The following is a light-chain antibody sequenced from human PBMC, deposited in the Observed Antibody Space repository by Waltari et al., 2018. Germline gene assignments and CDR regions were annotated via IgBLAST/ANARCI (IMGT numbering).Light chain of an antibody. CDR3: MIWHGSAAV. J-gene: IGLJ7*01. Sequence: HAALTQPSSHSAPPAASASLTCTLRSGINVGTYKIYWYQPTPGSPPQYLLRYKSDSDKQQGSGVPSRFSGSKDVSANAGILLISGLQSEDEADYYCMIWHGSAAVFGGGTQLTVL. CDR2: YKSDSDK. CDR1: SGINVGTYK. V-gene: IGLV5-45*03.